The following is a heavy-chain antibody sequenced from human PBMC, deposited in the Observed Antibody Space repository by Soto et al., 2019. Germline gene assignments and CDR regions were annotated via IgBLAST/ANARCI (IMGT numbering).Heavy chain of an antibody. D-gene: IGHD3-9*01. CDR3: VRFWPSPYADGLTDYTDAYEC. CDR2: IYHCGST. Sequence: LQTQSLTSAVSGGAISNGGYPWSWNRQPPAKGLEWIGYIYHCGSTSYNPTLNSRLIISVGTYKRQFSRKLSYVPAADSAVYYCVRFWPSPYADGLTDYTDAYECWGQGTLVSVS. V-gene: IGHV4-30-2*01. CDR1: GGAISNGGYP. J-gene: IGHJ4*02.